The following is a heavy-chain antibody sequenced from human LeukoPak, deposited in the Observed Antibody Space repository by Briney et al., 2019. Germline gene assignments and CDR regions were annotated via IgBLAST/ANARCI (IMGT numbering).Heavy chain of an antibody. D-gene: IGHD5-24*01. CDR1: GGSISSYY. Sequence: PSETLSLTCPVSGGSISSYYWSWIRQPPGKGLEWIGYIYYSGSTNYNPSLKSRVTISVDTSKNQFSLKLSSVTAADTAVYYCARVTDMATIIDYWGQGTLVTVSS. V-gene: IGHV4-59*01. CDR3: ARVTDMATIIDY. J-gene: IGHJ4*02. CDR2: IYYSGST.